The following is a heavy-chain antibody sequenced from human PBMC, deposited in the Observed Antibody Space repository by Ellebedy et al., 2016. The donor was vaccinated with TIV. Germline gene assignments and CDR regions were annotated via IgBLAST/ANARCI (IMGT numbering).Heavy chain of an antibody. Sequence: GGSLRLSXAASGLISSTKYMSWVRQPPRKGLEWVANINQDGSVTKYVDSVKGRFTISRDNTKNSLHLEMNSLRPGDTAAYYCAGGGGWLIDHWGQGTLVTVSS. D-gene: IGHD6-19*01. V-gene: IGHV3-7*03. CDR1: GLISSTKY. CDR3: AGGGGWLIDH. CDR2: INQDGSVT. J-gene: IGHJ1*01.